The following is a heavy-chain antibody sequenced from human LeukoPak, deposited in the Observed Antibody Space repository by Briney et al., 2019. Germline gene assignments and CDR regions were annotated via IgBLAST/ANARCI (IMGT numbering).Heavy chain of an antibody. V-gene: IGHV3-23*01. CDR1: GFTFISYA. CDR3: AKDSLGSSSKNWFDP. D-gene: IGHD6-13*01. Sequence: GGSLRLSCAASGFTFISYAMSWVRQAPGKGLEWVSAISGSGGSTYYADSVKGRFTISRDNSKNTLYLQMNSLRAEDTAVYYCAKDSLGSSSKNWFDPWGQGTLVTVSS. J-gene: IGHJ5*02. CDR2: ISGSGGST.